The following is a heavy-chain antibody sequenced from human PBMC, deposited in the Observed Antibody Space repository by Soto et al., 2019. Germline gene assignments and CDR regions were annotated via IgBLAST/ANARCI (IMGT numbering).Heavy chain of an antibody. CDR2: IYQSGIT. CDR3: ARGFSFSDSPGHDQIYFYYGLDV. CDR1: GASFTTGHW. Sequence: QMQLEESGPGLVKASGTLSLTCAVSGASFTTGHWWTWVRQSPGKGLEWIGEIYQSGITNYNPSLSSRLTISMDKAKNQFSLKLTSVTAADTALSYCARGFSFSDSPGHDQIYFYYGLDVWGQGTTVTISS. D-gene: IGHD3-22*01. V-gene: IGHV4-4*02. J-gene: IGHJ6*02.